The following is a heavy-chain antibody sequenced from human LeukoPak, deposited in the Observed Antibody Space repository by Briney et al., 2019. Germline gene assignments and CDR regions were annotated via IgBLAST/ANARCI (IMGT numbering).Heavy chain of an antibody. J-gene: IGHJ3*02. D-gene: IGHD3-10*01. V-gene: IGHV4-59*08. CDR2: MHYSGIQ. CDR1: GGSIGDYY. Sequence: SETLSLTCIVTGGSIGDYYWSWIRQAPGRGLEWIAYMHYSGIQNYNPSLKSRATVSIATSTNQFSLRVDSVTAADTAVYYCARHRGSAFYFHHQRAFDIWGQGTVVTVSS. CDR3: ARHRGSAFYFHHQRAFDI.